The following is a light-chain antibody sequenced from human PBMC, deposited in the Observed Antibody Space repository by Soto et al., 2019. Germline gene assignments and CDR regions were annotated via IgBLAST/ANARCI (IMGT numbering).Light chain of an antibody. CDR3: QQYNNWPFS. CDR1: QGVTTH. V-gene: IGKV3-15*01. CDR2: DVS. J-gene: IGKJ5*01. Sequence: MTLSPATQSVPPGKRATLSCRAGQGVTTHCAWYQQKSGQSPRRLIYDVSIRATGVPARFSGTGSETDFTLTISGLQCEDSAVYFCQQYNNWPFSFGQGTRLEIK.